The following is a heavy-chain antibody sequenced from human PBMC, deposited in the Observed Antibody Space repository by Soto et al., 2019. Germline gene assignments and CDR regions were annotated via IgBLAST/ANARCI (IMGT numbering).Heavy chain of an antibody. J-gene: IGHJ4*02. CDR1: GFTFSSYA. D-gene: IGHD5-18*01. V-gene: IGHV3-30-3*01. CDR2: ISYDGGNK. Sequence: PGGSLRLSCAASGFTFSSYAMHWVRQAPGKGLEWVAVISYDGGNKYYADSVKGRFTISRDNSKNTLYLQMNSLRAEDTAVYYCARDAGTFDRGYSYGTPIDYWGQGTLVTVSS. CDR3: ARDAGTFDRGYSYGTPIDY.